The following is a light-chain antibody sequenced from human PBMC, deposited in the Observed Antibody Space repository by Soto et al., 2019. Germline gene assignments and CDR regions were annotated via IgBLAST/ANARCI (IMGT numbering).Light chain of an antibody. V-gene: IGKV1-39*01. CDR3: QQSYRTQWT. J-gene: IGKJ1*01. Sequence: DIQMTQSPSSLSASVGDRVTITCRASQSISSYLNWYQQKPGKAPKLLIYAASSLQSGVPSRFSGSGSGTDFTLTISSLQPEDFATYYCQQSYRTQWTFGQGTNVDIK. CDR1: QSISSY. CDR2: AAS.